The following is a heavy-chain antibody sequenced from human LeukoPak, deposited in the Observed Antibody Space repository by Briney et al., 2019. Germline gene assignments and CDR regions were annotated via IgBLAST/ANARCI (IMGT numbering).Heavy chain of an antibody. D-gene: IGHD6-13*01. CDR3: AREIGSAARGR. J-gene: IGHJ4*02. Sequence: KPGGSLRLSCAASGFTFSDYYMSWVRQAPGKGLEWVANIKEDGSEKYYVDSVKGRFTISRDNAKNSVYLQMNSLRAEDTAVYYCAREIGSAARGRWGQGTLVTVSS. CDR1: GFTFSDYY. CDR2: IKEDGSEK. V-gene: IGHV3-7*05.